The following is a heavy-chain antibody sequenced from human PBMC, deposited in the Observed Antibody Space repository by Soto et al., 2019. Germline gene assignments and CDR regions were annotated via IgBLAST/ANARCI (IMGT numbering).Heavy chain of an antibody. Sequence: SVKVSCKASGGTFSSYTISWVRQAPGQGLEWMGRIIPILGIANYAQKFQGRVTITADKSTSTAYMELSSLRSEDTAVYYCARGEYDILTGPGASMDVWGQGTTVTVSS. J-gene: IGHJ6*02. D-gene: IGHD3-9*01. CDR1: GGTFSSYT. V-gene: IGHV1-69*02. CDR3: ARGEYDILTGPGASMDV. CDR2: IIPILGIA.